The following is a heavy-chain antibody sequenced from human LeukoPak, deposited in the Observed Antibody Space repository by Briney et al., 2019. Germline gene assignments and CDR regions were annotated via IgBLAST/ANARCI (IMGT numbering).Heavy chain of an antibody. CDR2: INPNSGGT. D-gene: IGHD5-18*01. J-gene: IGHJ6*03. CDR1: GYTFTGYY. Sequence: ASVKVSCKASGYTFTGYYMHWVRQAPGQGLEWMGGINPNSGGTNYAQKFQGRVTMTRDTSISTAYMELSRLRSDDTAVYYCARSNTAMVENYYYYYMDVWGKGTTVTVSS. CDR3: ARSNTAMVENYYYYYMDV. V-gene: IGHV1-2*02.